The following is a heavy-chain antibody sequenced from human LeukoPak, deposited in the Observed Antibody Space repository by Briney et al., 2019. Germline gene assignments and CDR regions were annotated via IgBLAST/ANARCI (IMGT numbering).Heavy chain of an antibody. CDR1: GYTFTSYG. V-gene: IGHV1-69*13. Sequence: AASVKVSCKASGYTFTSYGISWVRQAPGQGLEWMGGIIPIFGTANYAQKFQGRVTITADESTSTAYMELSSLRSEDTAVYYCATTYCGGDCHGSASLYYYGMDVWGQGTTVTVSS. D-gene: IGHD2-21*02. CDR3: ATTYCGGDCHGSASLYYYGMDV. CDR2: IIPIFGTA. J-gene: IGHJ6*02.